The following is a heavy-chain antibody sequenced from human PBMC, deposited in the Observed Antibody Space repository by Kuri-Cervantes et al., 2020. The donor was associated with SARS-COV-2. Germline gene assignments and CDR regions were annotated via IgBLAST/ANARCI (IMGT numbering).Heavy chain of an antibody. V-gene: IGHV3-23*01. Sequence: GESLKISCAASGFTFSSYAMSWVRQAPGKGLEWVSAISGSGGSTYYADSVKGRFTISRDNSKNTLYLQMNGLRAEDTAVYYCAKDLTFVVAAPAVIRATKALPITWGQGTLVTVSS. CDR2: ISGSGGST. J-gene: IGHJ5*02. D-gene: IGHD2-2*02. CDR1: GFTFSSYA. CDR3: AKDLTFVVAAPAVIRATKALPIT.